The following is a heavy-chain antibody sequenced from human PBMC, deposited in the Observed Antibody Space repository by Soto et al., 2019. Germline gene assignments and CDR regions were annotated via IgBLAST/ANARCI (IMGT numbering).Heavy chain of an antibody. D-gene: IGHD1-26*01. J-gene: IGHJ3*02. CDR1: GFTFSSYE. CDR3: ARDGWWELLGAFDI. V-gene: IGHV3-48*03. Sequence: GGSLRLSCAASGFTFSSYEMNWVRQAPGKGLEWVSYISSSGSTIYYADSVKGRFTISRDNAKNSLYLQTNSLRAEDTAVYYCARDGWWELLGAFDIWGQGTMVTVSS. CDR2: ISSSGSTI.